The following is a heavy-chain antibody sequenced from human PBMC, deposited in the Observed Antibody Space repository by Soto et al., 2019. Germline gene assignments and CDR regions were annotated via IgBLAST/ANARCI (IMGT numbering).Heavy chain of an antibody. D-gene: IGHD6-19*01. V-gene: IGHV3-23*01. Sequence: EVQLLESGGGLVQPGGSLRLSCAASGFTFSSYAMSWVRQAPGKGLEWVSAISGSGGSTYYADSVKGRFTISRDNSKNTLYLQMNILRAEDTAVYYCAKTLSGWYSPFDYWGQGTLVTVSS. J-gene: IGHJ4*02. CDR3: AKTLSGWYSPFDY. CDR1: GFTFSSYA. CDR2: ISGSGGST.